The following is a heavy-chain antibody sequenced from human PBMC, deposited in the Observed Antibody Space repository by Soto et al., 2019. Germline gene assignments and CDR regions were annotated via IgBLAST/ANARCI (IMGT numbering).Heavy chain of an antibody. CDR1: GFTFNTYW. CDR2: IREDGSEK. D-gene: IGHD1-26*01. Sequence: EVQLVESGGDLAQPGGSLKLSCAASGFTFNTYWMSWVRQAPGKGLEWVANIREDGSEKFYADSVKGRFTISRDNAKNSLYLQMNTPRVEDTAVYYCARAKWVQVPFDCWGQGTLVTVSS. V-gene: IGHV3-7*01. J-gene: IGHJ4*02. CDR3: ARAKWVQVPFDC.